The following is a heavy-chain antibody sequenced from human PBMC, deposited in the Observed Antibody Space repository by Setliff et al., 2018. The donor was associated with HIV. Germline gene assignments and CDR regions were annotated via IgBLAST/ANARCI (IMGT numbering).Heavy chain of an antibody. CDR2: INHSGST. J-gene: IGHJ4*02. Sequence: KTSETLSLTCAVYGGSFSDHYWSWIRQPPGKGLEWIGEINHSGSTDYNSSLKSRVTISVDTSKNQFSLKLNSVTAADTAVYYCARARSLITVRRSFDYWGQGTLVTVS. CDR3: ARARSLITVRRSFDY. D-gene: IGHD6-6*01. CDR1: GGSFSDHY. V-gene: IGHV4-34*01.